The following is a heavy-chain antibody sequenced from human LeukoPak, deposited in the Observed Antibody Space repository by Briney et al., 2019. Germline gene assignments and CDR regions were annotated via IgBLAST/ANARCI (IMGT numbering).Heavy chain of an antibody. CDR2: IYPGDSDT. CDR3: ARTNYYDSSGYYFLDY. Sequence: GESLKISCKGSGYSLTSYWIGWVRQMPGKGLEWMGIIYPGDSDTRYSPSFQGQVTISADKSISTAYLQWSSLKASDTAMYYCARTNYYDSSGYYFLDYWGQGTLVTVSS. J-gene: IGHJ4*02. V-gene: IGHV5-51*01. CDR1: GYSLTSYW. D-gene: IGHD3-22*01.